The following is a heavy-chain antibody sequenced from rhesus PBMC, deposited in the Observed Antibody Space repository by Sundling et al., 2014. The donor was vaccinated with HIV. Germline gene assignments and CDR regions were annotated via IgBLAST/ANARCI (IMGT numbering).Heavy chain of an antibody. J-gene: IGHJ3*01. D-gene: IGHD3-3*01. Sequence: QVQLQESGPGLVKPSETLPLTCAVSGASISSNYWSWIRQAPGKALEWIGRIYGSGGSTDYNPSLKSRVTISIDTSKNQFSLKLSSVTAADTAVYYCAREGRGVFGMVGALDFWGQGLRVTVSS. CDR2: IYGSGGST. CDR1: GASISSNY. CDR3: AREGRGVFGMVGALDF. V-gene: IGHV4S2*01.